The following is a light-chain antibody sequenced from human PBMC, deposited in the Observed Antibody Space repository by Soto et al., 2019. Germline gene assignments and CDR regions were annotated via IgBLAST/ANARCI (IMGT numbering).Light chain of an antibody. CDR2: GAS. J-gene: IGKJ3*01. V-gene: IGKV3-15*01. CDR3: QQYNNWPFT. CDR1: PSVSSN. Sequence: EIVMTQSPATLSVSPGERATLSCRASPSVSSNLAWYQQKPGQAPRLLIYGASTRASGIPDRFSGSVSGTEFTLTISSLQSEDFAVYYCQQYNNWPFTFGPGTKVDIK.